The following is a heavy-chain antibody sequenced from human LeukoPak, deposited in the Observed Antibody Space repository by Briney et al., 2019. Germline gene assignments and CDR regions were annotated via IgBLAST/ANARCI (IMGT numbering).Heavy chain of an antibody. J-gene: IGHJ5*02. CDR1: GYTFTGYY. CDR3: ARDLAIIAVAGTDWFDP. CDR2: INPNGGGT. Sequence: ASVKVSCKASGYTFTGYYMHWVRQAPGQGLEWMGWINPNGGGTNYAQKFQGRVTMTRDTSISTAYMELSRLRSDDTAVYYCARDLAIIAVAGTDWFDPWGQGTLVTVSS. V-gene: IGHV1-2*02. D-gene: IGHD6-19*01.